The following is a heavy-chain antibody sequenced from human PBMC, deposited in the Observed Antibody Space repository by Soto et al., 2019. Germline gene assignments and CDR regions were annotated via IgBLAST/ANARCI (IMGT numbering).Heavy chain of an antibody. J-gene: IGHJ4*02. CDR3: ARGVTPIDY. V-gene: IGHV1-18*01. CDR1: AYTFTNFG. CDR2: ISAYNGNT. Sequence: QVQLVQSGAEVKKPGASVEVSCKASAYTFTNFGITWVRQAPGKGLEWMGWISAYNGNTNYAPKFQGRVTMTTDTSTSTAYMEVRSLRFDDTAVYYCARGVTPIDYWGQGTLVTVSS. D-gene: IGHD2-21*02.